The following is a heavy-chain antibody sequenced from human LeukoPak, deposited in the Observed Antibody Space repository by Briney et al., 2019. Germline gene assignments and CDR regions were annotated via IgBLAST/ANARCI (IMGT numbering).Heavy chain of an antibody. CDR3: SRGPRRLDY. J-gene: IGHJ4*02. Sequence: GALRLSCAASGFTFSDYYISWIRQAPGKGLESLSYISGSGSDISYADSVNGRFTVSRDNAKKSLYLQMNSLRPEDTAMYYCSRGPRRLDYWGQGTLVTVSS. V-gene: IGHV3-11*01. CDR1: GFTFSDYY. CDR2: ISGSGSDI.